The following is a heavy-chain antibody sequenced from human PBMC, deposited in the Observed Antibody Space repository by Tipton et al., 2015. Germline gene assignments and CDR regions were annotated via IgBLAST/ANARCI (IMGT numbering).Heavy chain of an antibody. CDR1: GHTFTANY. J-gene: IGHJ4*02. CDR3: ARGQRGFHYGLDY. CDR2: INPETGST. V-gene: IGHV1-2*02. Sequence: QLVQSGAEVKKPGASVKVSCKSSGHTFTANYMQWVRQAPGQGLEWVGWINPETGSTNYAQKFHDRVTVTRDTSISTVYMELTNLTSDDTAVYYCARGQRGFHYGLDYWGQGTLVTVSS. D-gene: IGHD4-17*01.